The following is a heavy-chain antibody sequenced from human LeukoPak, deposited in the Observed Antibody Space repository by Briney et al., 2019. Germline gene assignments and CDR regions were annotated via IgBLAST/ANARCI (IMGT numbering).Heavy chain of an antibody. D-gene: IGHD6-13*01. J-gene: IGHJ4*02. CDR3: ARDPPRYSSSWYPGFFDY. CDR2: IKQDGSEK. Sequence: GGSLRLSCAASGFTFSSYWMSWVRQAPGKGLEWVANIKQDGSEKYYVDSVKGRFTISRDNAKNSLYLQMNSLRAEDTAVYYCARDPPRYSSSWYPGFFDYWGQGTLVTVSS. CDR1: GFTFSSYW. V-gene: IGHV3-7*01.